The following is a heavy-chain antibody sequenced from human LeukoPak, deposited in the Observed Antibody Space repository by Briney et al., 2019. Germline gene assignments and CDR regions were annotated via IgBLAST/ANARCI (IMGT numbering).Heavy chain of an antibody. CDR2: ISAYNGNT. Sequence: ASVKVSFKASGYTFTSFGISWVRQAPGQGLEWMGWISAYNGNTNYAQKLQGRVTMTTDTSTSTAYMEVRSLRSDDTAVYYCAGAPGRSCSGTSCRGIFDYWGQGTLVTVSS. J-gene: IGHJ4*02. CDR3: AGAPGRSCSGTSCRGIFDY. V-gene: IGHV1-18*01. D-gene: IGHD2-2*01. CDR1: GYTFTSFG.